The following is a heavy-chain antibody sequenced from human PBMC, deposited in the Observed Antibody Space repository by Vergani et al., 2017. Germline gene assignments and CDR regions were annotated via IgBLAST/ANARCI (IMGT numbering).Heavy chain of an antibody. D-gene: IGHD4-11*01. V-gene: IGHV4-34*01. J-gene: IGHJ6*03. CDR2: IDHTGRP. CDR1: GGSFTSYH. Sequence: QVQLQQWGGGLLKPSETLSLTCVVNGGSFTSYHWTWIRQSPGAGLEWVGDIDHTGRPDYNPYLKSRLTMSVDKSRNQFSLTLNSVTDTDTAIYFCARVNTETNGHLYYYYYMDVWGQGTAVTVS. CDR3: ARVNTETNGHLYYYYYMDV.